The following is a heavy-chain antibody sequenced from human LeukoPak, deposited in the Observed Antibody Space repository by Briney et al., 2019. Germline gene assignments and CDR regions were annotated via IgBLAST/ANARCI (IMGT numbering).Heavy chain of an antibody. Sequence: ASVKVSCKASGYTFTGYYMHWVRQAPGQGLEWMGWINPSSGGTKYAQRFQDWVTMTRDTSISTAYMELSRLRSDDTAMYYRARGVLGGSSYYYYDGMDVWGQGTTVTVSS. J-gene: IGHJ6*02. V-gene: IGHV1-2*04. CDR1: GYTFTGYY. D-gene: IGHD1-26*01. CDR3: ARGVLGGSSYYYYDGMDV. CDR2: INPSSGGT.